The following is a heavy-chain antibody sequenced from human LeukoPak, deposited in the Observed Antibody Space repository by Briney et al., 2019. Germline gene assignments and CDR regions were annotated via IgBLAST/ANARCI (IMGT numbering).Heavy chain of an antibody. J-gene: IGHJ4*02. CDR3: ARDIRAVAGNYFDY. D-gene: IGHD6-19*01. CDR2: INHSGST. V-gene: IGHV4-34*01. Sequence: PSETLSLTCAVYGGSFSDYYWSWIRQPPGKGLEWIGEINHSGSTNYNPSLKSRVTISVDTSKNQFSLKLSSVTAADTAVYYCARDIRAVAGNYFDYWGQGTLVTVSS. CDR1: GGSFSDYY.